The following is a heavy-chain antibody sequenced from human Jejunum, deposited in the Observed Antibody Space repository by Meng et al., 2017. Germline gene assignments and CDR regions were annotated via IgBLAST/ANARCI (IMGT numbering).Heavy chain of an antibody. CDR1: GYTFTDYY. CDR3: ARGGTYSTNYDAFDI. Sequence: ASVKVSCKASGYTFTDYYLHWVRQAPGQGPEWVRWISPNNGGSYSPQNFQGRDTMTRDTSINTIYMELSRLTSDDTAIYYCARGGTYSTNYDAFDIWGQGTMVTVSS. D-gene: IGHD5-18*01. J-gene: IGHJ3*02. V-gene: IGHV1-2*02. CDR2: ISPNNGGS.